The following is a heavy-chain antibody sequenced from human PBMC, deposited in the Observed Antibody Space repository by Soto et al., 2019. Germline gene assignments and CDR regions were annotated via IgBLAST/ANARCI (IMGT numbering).Heavy chain of an antibody. CDR2: ISSSGSTI. J-gene: IGHJ6*02. V-gene: IGHV3-11*01. CDR3: ARDHPPARPNYYYGTDV. CDR1: GFTFSDYY. Sequence: AGGSLRLSCAASGFTFSDYYMSWIRQAPGKGLEWVSYISSSGSTIYYADSVKGRFTISRDNAKNSLYLQMNSLRAEDTAVYYCARDHPPARPNYYYGTDVWGQGTTVTVSS. D-gene: IGHD6-6*01.